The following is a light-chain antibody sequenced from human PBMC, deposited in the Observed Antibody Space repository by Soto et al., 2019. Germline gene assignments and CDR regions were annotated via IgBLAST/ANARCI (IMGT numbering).Light chain of an antibody. V-gene: IGLV2-14*01. J-gene: IGLJ1*01. CDR2: DVS. CDR1: SSDVGGYNY. Sequence: QSALTQPASVSGSPGQSITISCTGTSSDVGGYNYVSWYQQHPGKAPKLMIYDVSNRPSGVSNRFSGSKSGNTASLTISGLQAEDEADYYCSSYTSSSTREVFGTG. CDR3: SSYTSSSTREV.